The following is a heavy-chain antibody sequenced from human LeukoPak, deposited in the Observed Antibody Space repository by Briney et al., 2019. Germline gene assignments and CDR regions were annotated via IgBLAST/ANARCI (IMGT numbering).Heavy chain of an antibody. D-gene: IGHD4-11*01. Sequence: SETLYLTCTVSGGSISSGGYYWSWIRQHPGKGLEWIGYIYYSGSTNYNPSLKSRVTISVDTSKNQFSLKLSSVTAADTAVYYCARGSGVTPVDYWGQGTLVTVSS. CDR2: IYYSGST. CDR1: GGSISSGGYY. J-gene: IGHJ4*02. V-gene: IGHV4-61*08. CDR3: ARGSGVTPVDY.